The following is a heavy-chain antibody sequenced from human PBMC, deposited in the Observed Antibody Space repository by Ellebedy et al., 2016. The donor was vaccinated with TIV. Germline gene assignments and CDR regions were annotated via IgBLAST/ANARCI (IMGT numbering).Heavy chain of an antibody. CDR1: GFSFGDHY. V-gene: IGHV3-11*01. J-gene: IGHJ4*02. D-gene: IGHD5-18*01. Sequence: GESLTISXTGSGFSFGDHYMSWIRQTPGKGLEVISHISSGGANTISADSVRGRFTISRDNAKKSLFLQMNSLRAEDTAIYYCARGGSGYSYAPGFDTWGQGTLVTVSS. CDR2: ISSGGANT. CDR3: ARGGSGYSYAPGFDT.